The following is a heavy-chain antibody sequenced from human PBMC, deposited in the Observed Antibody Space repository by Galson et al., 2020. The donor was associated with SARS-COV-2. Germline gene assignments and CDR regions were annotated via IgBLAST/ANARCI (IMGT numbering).Heavy chain of an antibody. CDR3: AHIKAPWYCGGDCYSNY. Sequence: SGPTLVKSTQTLTLTCTFSGFSLSTSGVGVGWIRQPPGKALEWLALIYWDDDKRYSPSLKSRLTITKDTSKNQVVLTMTNMDPVDTATYYCAHIKAPWYCGGDCYSNYWGQGTLVTVSS. J-gene: IGHJ4*02. D-gene: IGHD2-21*02. V-gene: IGHV2-5*02. CDR2: IYWDDDK. CDR1: GFSLSTSGVG.